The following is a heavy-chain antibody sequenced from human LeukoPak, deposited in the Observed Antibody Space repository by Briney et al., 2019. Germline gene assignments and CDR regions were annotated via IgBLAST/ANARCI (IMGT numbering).Heavy chain of an antibody. CDR1: GFTFSSYA. D-gene: IGHD6-19*01. CDR3: AKRIAVAGCTDY. V-gene: IGHV3-23*01. Sequence: RGSLRLSCAASGFTFSSYAMSWVRQAPGKGLEWVSAISGSGGSTYYADSVKGRFTISRDNSKNTLYLQMNSLRAEDTAVYYCAKRIAVAGCTDYWGQGTLVTVSS. CDR2: ISGSGGST. J-gene: IGHJ4*02.